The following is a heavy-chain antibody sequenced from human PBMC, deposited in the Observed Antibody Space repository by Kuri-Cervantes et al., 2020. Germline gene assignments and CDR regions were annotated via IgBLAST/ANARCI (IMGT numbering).Heavy chain of an antibody. CDR3: ARDRGYSGYGALDI. D-gene: IGHD5-12*01. CDR2: ISYDGSNK. CDR1: GFTFSSYG. Sequence: GGSLRLSCAASGFTFSSYGMHWVRQAPGKGLEWVAVISYDGSNKYYADSVKGRFTISRDNSKDTLYLQMNSLRAEDTAVYYCARDRGYSGYGALDIWGQGTMVTVSS. V-gene: IGHV3-30*03. J-gene: IGHJ3*02.